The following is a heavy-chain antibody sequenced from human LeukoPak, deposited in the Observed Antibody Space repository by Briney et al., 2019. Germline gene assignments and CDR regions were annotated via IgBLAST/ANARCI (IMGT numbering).Heavy chain of an antibody. CDR1: GYTFTSYG. J-gene: IGHJ6*02. CDR3: ARGQEGSSWYYYYYGMDV. CDR2: ISAYNGNT. D-gene: IGHD6-13*01. V-gene: IGHV1-18*01. Sequence: ASVKVSCKASGYTFTSYGISWVRQAPGQGLKWMGWISAYNGNTNYAQKLQGRVTMTTDTSTSTAYMELRSLRSEDTAVYYCARGQEGSSWYYYYYGMDVWGQGTTVTVSS.